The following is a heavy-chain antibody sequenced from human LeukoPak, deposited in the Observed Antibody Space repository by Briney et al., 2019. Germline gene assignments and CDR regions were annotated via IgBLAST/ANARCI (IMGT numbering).Heavy chain of an antibody. D-gene: IGHD3-10*01. CDR2: IFYSGDT. CDR3: ARVGQGGGTNYPRPDY. J-gene: IGHJ4*02. V-gene: IGHV4-39*01. Sequence: SETLTLTCTVSAGSISSSGYYWGWIRQPPGKGLEWIGSIFYSGDTYYNPSLKSRATISVDTSKNQFSLKLSSLTAADTAVYYCARVGQGGGTNYPRPDYWGQGTLVTVRS. CDR1: AGSISSSGYY.